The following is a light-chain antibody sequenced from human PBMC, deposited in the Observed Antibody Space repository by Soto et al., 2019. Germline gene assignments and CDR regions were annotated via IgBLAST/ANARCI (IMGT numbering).Light chain of an antibody. CDR2: DVS. CDR1: SSDVGGYNY. Sequence: SALTQPASVSGSPGQSITISCTGTSSDVGGYNYVSWYQQHPGKAPKVMIYDVSNRPSGVSNRFSGSKSGNTASLTISGLQVEDEADYYCSSYTSSSTRVVFGGGTKVTVL. J-gene: IGLJ2*01. V-gene: IGLV2-14*03. CDR3: SSYTSSSTRVV.